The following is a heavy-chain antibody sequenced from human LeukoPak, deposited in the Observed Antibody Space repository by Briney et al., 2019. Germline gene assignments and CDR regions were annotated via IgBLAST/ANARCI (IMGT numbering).Heavy chain of an antibody. CDR3: ARDTSGYRRGSFDY. CDR2: IYYSRST. J-gene: IGHJ4*02. Sequence: SETLSLTCTVSGGPTTSYYWSWIRQPPGKGLEWIGYIYYSRSTNYNPSLKSRVTISVDTSKNQFSLKLSSLTAADTAVYYCARDTSGYRRGSFDYWGQGTLVTVSS. V-gene: IGHV4-59*01. D-gene: IGHD3-22*01. CDR1: GGPTTSYY.